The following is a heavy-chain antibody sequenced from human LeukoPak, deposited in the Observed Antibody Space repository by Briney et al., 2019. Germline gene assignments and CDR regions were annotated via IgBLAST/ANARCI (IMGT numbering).Heavy chain of an antibody. CDR2: ISSDGTTT. CDR1: GFTFSNDW. J-gene: IGHJ4*02. D-gene: IGHD2-15*01. Sequence: GGSLRLSCAVSGFTFSNDWMHWVRRAPGKGLVWVSRISSDGTTTNYADSVKGRFIISRDNAKNTLYLQMDSLRAEDTAVYYCAGRWSFDYWGQGTLVTVSS. V-gene: IGHV3-74*01. CDR3: AGRWSFDY.